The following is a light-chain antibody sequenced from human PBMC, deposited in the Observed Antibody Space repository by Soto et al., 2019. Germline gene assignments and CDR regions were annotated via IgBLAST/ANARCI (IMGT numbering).Light chain of an antibody. CDR3: QQYDNLPLT. Sequence: DIQMTQSPSSLSASVGDRVTITCQASQDIANYLNWYQQKAGRAPKFLIYDASNLKTGVPSRFSGSGSGTDFTLTISSLQPEDIATYYCQQYDNLPLTFGGGTKVEIK. CDR1: QDIANY. CDR2: DAS. J-gene: IGKJ4*01. V-gene: IGKV1-33*01.